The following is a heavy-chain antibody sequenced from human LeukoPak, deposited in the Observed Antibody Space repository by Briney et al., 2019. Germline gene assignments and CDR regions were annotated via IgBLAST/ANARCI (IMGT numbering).Heavy chain of an antibody. CDR2: ISSSSSYI. V-gene: IGHV3-21*01. D-gene: IGHD6-13*01. Sequence: PGGSLRLSCAASGFTFSSYSMNWVRQAPGKGLEWVSSISSSSSYIYCADSVKGRFTISRDNAKNSLYLQMNSLRAEDTAVYYCAREAAAGKLRPHWFDPWGQGTLVTVSS. J-gene: IGHJ5*02. CDR1: GFTFSSYS. CDR3: AREAAAGKLRPHWFDP.